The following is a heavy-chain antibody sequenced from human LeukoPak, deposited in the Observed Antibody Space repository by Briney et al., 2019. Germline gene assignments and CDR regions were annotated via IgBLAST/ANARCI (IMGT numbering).Heavy chain of an antibody. CDR1: GGSFSSYY. CDR3: ARVTGYMIEDYFDY. J-gene: IGHJ4*02. Sequence: SETLSLTCAVYGGSFSSYYWSWIRQPPGKGLEWIGYIYYSGSTNYNSSLRSRVTISVDTSKNQFSLKLRSVTAADTAVYYCARVTGYMIEDYFDYWGQGTLVTVSS. V-gene: IGHV4-59*01. D-gene: IGHD3-22*01. CDR2: IYYSGST.